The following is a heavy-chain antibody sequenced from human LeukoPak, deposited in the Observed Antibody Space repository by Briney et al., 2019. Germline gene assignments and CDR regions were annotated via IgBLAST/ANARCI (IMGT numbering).Heavy chain of an antibody. D-gene: IGHD4-17*01. CDR1: GFTFSSYG. CDR2: IRYDGSNK. Sequence: GGSLRLSCAASGFTFSSYGMHWVRQAPGKGLEWVAFIRYDGSNKYYADSVKGRFTISRDNSKNTLYLQMNSLRAEDTAVYYCAKADATVTTWDYWGQGTLVTVPS. V-gene: IGHV3-30*02. J-gene: IGHJ4*02. CDR3: AKADATVTTWDY.